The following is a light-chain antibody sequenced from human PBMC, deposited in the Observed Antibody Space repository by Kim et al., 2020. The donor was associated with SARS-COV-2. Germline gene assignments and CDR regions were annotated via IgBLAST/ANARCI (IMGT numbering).Light chain of an antibody. J-gene: IGKJ2*01. CDR3: QQYDNWPYT. Sequence: EIVMTQSPATLSVSPGKRATLSCRASQRVSSNLAWYQQKPGQAPRLLIYGASTRATGIPARFSGGGSGTDFTLTISSLQSEDFALYYCQQYDNWPYTFGQGTKLEI. CDR1: QRVSSN. CDR2: GAS. V-gene: IGKV3-15*01.